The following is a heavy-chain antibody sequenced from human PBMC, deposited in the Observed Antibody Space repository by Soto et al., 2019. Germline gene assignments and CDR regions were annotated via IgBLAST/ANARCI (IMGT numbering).Heavy chain of an antibody. CDR3: ERKMRAARPEGWFDP. Sequence: SETLSLTCTVSGGSISSSSYYWGWIRQPPGKGLEWIGSIYYSGSTYYNPSLKSRVTISVDTSKNQFSLKLSSVTAADTAVYYCERKMRAARPEGWFDPWGQGTLVTVYS. J-gene: IGHJ5*02. V-gene: IGHV4-39*01. CDR1: GGSISSSSYY. D-gene: IGHD6-6*01. CDR2: IYYSGST.